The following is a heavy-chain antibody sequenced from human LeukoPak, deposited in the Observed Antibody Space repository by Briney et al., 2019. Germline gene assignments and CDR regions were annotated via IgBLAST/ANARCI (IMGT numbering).Heavy chain of an antibody. V-gene: IGHV1-46*01. CDR1: GYTFTSYY. CDR3: ARKGTSRTIFGVVTPRTDYYGMDV. CDR2: INPSGGST. Sequence: GASVKVSCKASGYTFTSYYMHWVRQAPGQGLEWMGIINPSGGSTSYAQKFQGRVTMTRDTSTSTVYMELSSLRSEDTAVYYCARKGTSRTIFGVVTPRTDYYGMDVWGQGTTVTVSS. J-gene: IGHJ6*02. D-gene: IGHD3-3*01.